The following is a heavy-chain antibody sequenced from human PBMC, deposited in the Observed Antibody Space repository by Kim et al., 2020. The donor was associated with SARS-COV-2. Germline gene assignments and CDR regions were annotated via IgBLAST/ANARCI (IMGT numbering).Heavy chain of an antibody. J-gene: IGHJ4*02. CDR3: ARAPLTIFGVVIQNFDY. CDR2: IYYSGST. V-gene: IGHV4-31*03. CDR1: GGSISSGGYY. Sequence: SETLSLTCTVSGGSISSGGYYWSWIRKHPGKGLEWIGYIYYSGSTYYNPSLKSRVTISVDTSKNQFSLKLSSVTAADTAVYYCARAPLTIFGVVIQNFDYWGQGTLVTVSS. D-gene: IGHD3-3*01.